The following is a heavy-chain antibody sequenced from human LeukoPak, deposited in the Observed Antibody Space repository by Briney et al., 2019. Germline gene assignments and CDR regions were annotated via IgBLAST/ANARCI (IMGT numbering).Heavy chain of an antibody. CDR2: IYYSGST. CDR3: ARAWPYYDFWSGYYGGFDP. V-gene: IGHV4-59*01. Sequence: SETLSLTCTVSGRSLSSYYWSWIRQPPGKGLEWIGYIYYSGSTNYNPSLQSRVTISVDTSKNQFSLKLSSVTAADTAVYYCARAWPYYDFWSGYYGGFDPWGQGTLVTVSS. CDR1: GRSLSSYY. D-gene: IGHD3-3*01. J-gene: IGHJ5*02.